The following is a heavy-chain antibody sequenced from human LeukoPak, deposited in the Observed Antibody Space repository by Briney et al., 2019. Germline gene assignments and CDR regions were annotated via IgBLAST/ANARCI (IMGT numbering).Heavy chain of an antibody. V-gene: IGHV3-13*04. CDR3: ARGIRAGVLAFDI. D-gene: IGHD3-10*01. Sequence: GGSLRLSCAASGFTVSNYDLHWVRQGTGKGLEWVSGISTAGDPYYPGSVKGRFTISRENAKKSLYLQMNSLRDGDTAVYYCARGIRAGVLAFDIWGQGTMVTVAS. CDR2: ISTAGDP. CDR1: GFTVSNYD. J-gene: IGHJ3*02.